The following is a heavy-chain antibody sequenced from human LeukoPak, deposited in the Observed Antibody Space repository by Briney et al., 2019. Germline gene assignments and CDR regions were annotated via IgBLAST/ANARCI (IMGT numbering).Heavy chain of an antibody. CDR3: ARQGFVASYGVDV. V-gene: IGHV5-51*01. Sequence: GESLKISCKGSGYSFKNYWIAWVRQMPGKGLEWMGIIYSGDSNTRYNPSFQGQVTISADKSISTAYLQWSSLKASDTAKFYCARQGFVASYGVDVWGQGTTVTVSS. CDR1: GYSFKNYW. J-gene: IGHJ6*02. CDR2: IYSGDSNT.